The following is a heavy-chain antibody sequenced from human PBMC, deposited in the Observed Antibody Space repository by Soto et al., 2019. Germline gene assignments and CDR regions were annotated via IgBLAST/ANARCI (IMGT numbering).Heavy chain of an antibody. Sequence: QVQLVQSGAEVKKPGSSVKVSCKASGGTFSSYAISWVRKAPGKGLEWMGGIIRIFGTANYAKKFQGRVTNTADESTSTAYMELSSLRSEDTAVYYCARVEDCSGGSYYFDYWGQGTLVTVSS. CDR1: GGTFSSYA. CDR3: ARVEDCSGGSYYFDY. D-gene: IGHD2-15*01. V-gene: IGHV1-69*01. J-gene: IGHJ4*02. CDR2: IIRIFGTA.